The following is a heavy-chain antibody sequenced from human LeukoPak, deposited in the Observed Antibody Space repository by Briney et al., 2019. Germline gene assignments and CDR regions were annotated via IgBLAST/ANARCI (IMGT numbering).Heavy chain of an antibody. D-gene: IGHD2-2*01. J-gene: IGHJ4*02. Sequence: GASVKVSCKASGYTFTSYGISWVRQAPGQGLEWMGWISAYNGNTNYAQKLQGRVTMTTDTSTSTAYMELRSLRSDDTAVYYCVRGGRGYCSSTSCYGPFDYWGQGTLVTVSS. CDR2: ISAYNGNT. CDR1: GYTFTSYG. V-gene: IGHV1-18*04. CDR3: VRGGRGYCSSTSCYGPFDY.